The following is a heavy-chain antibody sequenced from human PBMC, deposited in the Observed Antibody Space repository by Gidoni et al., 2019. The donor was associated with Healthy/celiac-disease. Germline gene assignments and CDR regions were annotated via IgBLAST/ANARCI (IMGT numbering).Heavy chain of an antibody. CDR1: GDPVSTPDYS. CDR3: ARDIRYSSSWSHFDF. V-gene: IGHV4-39*07. Sequence: QLQLQESGPRLVKPSETLSISCTVSGDPVSTPDYSWGWVRQPPGKGLEWIGTAYYRGTTYYNPSLKSRVTILVHTSLNQFSLRLSSVTAADTAIYYCARDIRYSSSWSHFDFWGQGTLATVSP. J-gene: IGHJ4*02. CDR2: AYYRGTT. D-gene: IGHD6-13*01.